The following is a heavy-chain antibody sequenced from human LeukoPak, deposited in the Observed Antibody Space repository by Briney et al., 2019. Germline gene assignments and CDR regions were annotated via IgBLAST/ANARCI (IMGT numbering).Heavy chain of an antibody. CDR3: ARDAFTAYCGGDCYSWPYWYFDL. Sequence: GASVNVSCKASGYTFTGSYMHWVRQAPGQGLEWMGRIIPILGIANYAQKFQGRVTITAAKSTRTAYMELSSLRFEDTAVYYCARDAFTAYCGGDCYSWPYWYFDLWGRGTMVTVSS. CDR1: GYTFTGSY. CDR2: IIPILGIA. D-gene: IGHD2-21*02. V-gene: IGHV1-69*04. J-gene: IGHJ2*01.